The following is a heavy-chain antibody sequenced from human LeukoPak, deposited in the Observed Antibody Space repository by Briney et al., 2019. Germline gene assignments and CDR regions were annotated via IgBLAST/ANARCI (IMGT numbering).Heavy chain of an antibody. Sequence: GGSLRLSCAASGFTFDTYGMSWVRQAPGKGLEWVSSISSNSANTYYADSVKGRFTISRDNSKNTLYLQMNSLRAEDTAVYYCAKDGTWCGGDCYSDYWGQGTLVTVSS. V-gene: IGHV3-23*01. CDR3: AKDGTWCGGDCYSDY. CDR2: ISSNSANT. D-gene: IGHD2-21*02. J-gene: IGHJ4*02. CDR1: GFTFDTYG.